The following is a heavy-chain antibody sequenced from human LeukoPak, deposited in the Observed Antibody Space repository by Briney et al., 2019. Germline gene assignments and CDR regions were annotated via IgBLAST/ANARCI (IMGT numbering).Heavy chain of an antibody. CDR1: GFTFSDYS. V-gene: IGHV3-21*01. D-gene: IGHD2-2*01. Sequence: PGGSLRLSCAASGFTFSDYSMNWVRQAPGKGLEWVSSISASSNYIYYADSVKGRFTISRDNAKNSLYLQMSSLRAEDTAVYYCARDASTRCYLCEVDSWGQGTLVTVSS. CDR2: ISASSNYI. J-gene: IGHJ4*02. CDR3: ARDASTRCYLCEVDS.